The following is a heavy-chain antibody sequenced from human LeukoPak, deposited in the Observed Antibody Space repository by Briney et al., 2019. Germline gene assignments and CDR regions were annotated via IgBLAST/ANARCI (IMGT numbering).Heavy chain of an antibody. D-gene: IGHD1-14*01. J-gene: IGHJ3*01. CDR1: GYNFSRNW. CDR3: ARLDFPRLPPTGASFDF. Sequence: GESLKISFKGSGYNFSRNWVAWVRQMPGNGLEWIGIIYPGDSDTRYSPSLQGQVTMSADMSMPTAYLQWSSLKASDTAIYYCARLDFPRLPPTGASFDFWGQGTLVTVSS. CDR2: IYPGDSDT. V-gene: IGHV5-51*01.